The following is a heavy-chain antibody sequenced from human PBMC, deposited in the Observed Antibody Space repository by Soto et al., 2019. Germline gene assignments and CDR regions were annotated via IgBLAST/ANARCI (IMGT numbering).Heavy chain of an antibody. Sequence: AASVKVSCKASGYTFTRYPIHWVRQAPGQGLEWMGWLNPANGDTGYSQNFQGRVTITRDTSASTAYMEMNSLRSEDTAVYYCARKDYYGSGIYYFDSWGQRTPVTVSS. J-gene: IGHJ4*02. D-gene: IGHD3-10*01. CDR2: LNPANGDT. CDR3: ARKDYYGSGIYYFDS. CDR1: GYTFTRYP. V-gene: IGHV1-3*01.